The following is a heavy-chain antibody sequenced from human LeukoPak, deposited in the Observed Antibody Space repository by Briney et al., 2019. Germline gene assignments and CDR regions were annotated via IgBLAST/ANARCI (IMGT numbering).Heavy chain of an antibody. CDR2: ISAYNGNT. CDR3: ARDRKSYYDFWSGYLRNDY. Sequence: ASVKVSCKASGYTFTSYGISWVRQAPGQGLEWMGWISAYNGNTNYAQKLQGRVTMTTDTSTSTAYMELRSLRSDDTAVYYCARDRKSYYDFWSGYLRNDYWGQGTPVTVSS. D-gene: IGHD3-3*01. CDR1: GYTFTSYG. V-gene: IGHV1-18*01. J-gene: IGHJ4*02.